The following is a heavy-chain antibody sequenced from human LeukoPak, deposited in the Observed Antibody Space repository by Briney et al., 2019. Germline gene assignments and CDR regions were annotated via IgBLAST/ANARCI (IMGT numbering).Heavy chain of an antibody. CDR3: ATHKSYDFWSGYRHYYFDY. V-gene: IGHV3-33*01. CDR1: GFTFSSHG. J-gene: IGHJ4*02. CDR2: IWYDGSNK. D-gene: IGHD3-3*01. Sequence: GGSLRLSCAASGFTFSSHGMHWVRQAPGKGLEWVAVIWYDGSNKYYADSVKGRFTISRDNSKNTLYLQMNSLRAEDTAVYYCATHKSYDFWSGYRHYYFDYWGQGTLVTVSS.